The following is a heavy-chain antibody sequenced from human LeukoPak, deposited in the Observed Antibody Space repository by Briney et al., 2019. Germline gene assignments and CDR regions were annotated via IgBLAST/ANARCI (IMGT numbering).Heavy chain of an antibody. D-gene: IGHD3-3*01. CDR1: GFTFNSYA. V-gene: IGHV3-30*02. CDR3: ARHNTRFLERLPALGS. CDR2: IRHDGSSE. J-gene: IGHJ5*02. Sequence: GSLRLSCLASGFTFNSYAMHWARRAPGKGLEWVAFIRHDGSSEYYADSVKGRFIISRDRSGNTLSLQMKSLRPEDTAMYYCARHNTRFLERLPALGSWGQGTLVTVSS.